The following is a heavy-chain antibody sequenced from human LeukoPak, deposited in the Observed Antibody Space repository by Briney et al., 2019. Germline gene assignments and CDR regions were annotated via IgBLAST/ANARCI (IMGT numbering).Heavy chain of an antibody. CDR2: ISSSGSTI. Sequence: GGSLRLSCAASGFTFSSYEMNWVRQAPGKGLEWVSYISSSGSTIYYADSVKGRFTISRDNAKNSLYLQMNSLRAEDTAVYYCARDDPYYEILTGYYRGCYFDYWGQGTLVTVSS. J-gene: IGHJ4*02. V-gene: IGHV3-48*03. CDR3: ARDDPYYEILTGYYRGCYFDY. CDR1: GFTFSSYE. D-gene: IGHD3-9*01.